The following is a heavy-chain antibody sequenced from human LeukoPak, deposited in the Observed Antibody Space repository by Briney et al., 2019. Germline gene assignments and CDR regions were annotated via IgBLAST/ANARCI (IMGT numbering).Heavy chain of an antibody. CDR3: ARDSSGWASGRNLRMSAYYYYMDV. D-gene: IGHD6-19*01. J-gene: IGHJ6*03. Sequence: SETLSLICTVSGGSINSYYWNWIRQPAGKGLEWIGHIYTRGSTNYNPSLKSRVTISVDTSKNQFSLKLSSVTAADTAVYYCARDSSGWASGRNLRMSAYYYYMDVWGKGTTVTVSS. CDR1: GGSINSYY. V-gene: IGHV4-4*07. CDR2: IYTRGST.